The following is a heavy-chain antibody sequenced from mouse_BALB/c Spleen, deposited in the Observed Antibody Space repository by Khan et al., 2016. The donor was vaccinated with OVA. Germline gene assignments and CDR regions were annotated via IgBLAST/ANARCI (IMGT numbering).Heavy chain of an antibody. V-gene: IGHV5-17*02. J-gene: IGHJ2*01. D-gene: IGHD1-1*01. CDR1: GFTFSSFG. CDR3: TRSYFNGYYFDQ. CDR2: ISGDSHTT. Sequence: EVQLVESGGDLVQPGGSRKLSCAASGFTFSSFGMHWIRQAPEKGLEWVGYISGDSHTTYYADTVKGRFTITRDKPKNTLFLQMTSLRSEDMAVYYCTRSYFNGYYFDQWGQGTTLTVSS.